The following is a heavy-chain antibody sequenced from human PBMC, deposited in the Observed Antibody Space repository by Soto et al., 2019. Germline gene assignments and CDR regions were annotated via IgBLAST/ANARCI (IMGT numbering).Heavy chain of an antibody. J-gene: IGHJ6*02. Sequence: SVKVSCKASGGTFSSYAISWVRQAPGQGLEWMGGIIPIFGTANYAQKFQGRVTITADESTSTAYMELSSLRSEDTAVYYCARDEGSSRVARSYYYGMDVWGQGTTVTVS. CDR2: IIPIFGTA. CDR3: ARDEGSSRVARSYYYGMDV. CDR1: GGTFSSYA. V-gene: IGHV1-69*13. D-gene: IGHD2-15*01.